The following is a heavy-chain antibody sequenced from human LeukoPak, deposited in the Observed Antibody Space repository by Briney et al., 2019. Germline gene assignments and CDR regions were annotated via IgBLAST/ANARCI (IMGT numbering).Heavy chain of an antibody. CDR2: TYYRSKWYN. CDR1: GDSISSNNAG. D-gene: IGHD3-9*01. Sequence: SQTLSLTCAISGDSISSNNAGWNWIRQSPSRGLEWLGRTYYRSKWYNDYAVSVKSRIIINPDTSKSQFSLQLNSVTPEDTAVYYCAGDILTGYHTFDSWGQGTLVTVSS. J-gene: IGHJ4*02. V-gene: IGHV6-1*01. CDR3: AGDILTGYHTFDS.